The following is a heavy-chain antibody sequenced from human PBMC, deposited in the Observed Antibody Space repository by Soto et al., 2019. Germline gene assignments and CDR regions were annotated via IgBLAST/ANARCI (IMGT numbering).Heavy chain of an antibody. CDR3: AKKGGGDYVLGY. Sequence: QITLKESGPTLVKPTQTLTLTCTFSGFPLSTNGVGVGWIRQPPGKALEWLALIYWDDSKHYSPSLKSRLTITKDTSRNQVVLTMTNMDPVDTATYYCAKKGGGDYVLGYWGQGTLVTVSS. CDR1: GFPLSTNGVG. CDR2: IYWDDSK. J-gene: IGHJ4*02. V-gene: IGHV2-5*02. D-gene: IGHD4-17*01.